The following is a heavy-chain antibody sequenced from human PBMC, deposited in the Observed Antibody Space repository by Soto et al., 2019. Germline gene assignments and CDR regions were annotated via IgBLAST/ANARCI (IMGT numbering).Heavy chain of an antibody. CDR1: GYTFTRFG. Sequence: QVQLVQSGTEVKKPGASVKVSCKASGYTFTRFGISWVRQAPGQGLEWMGWISAFNGATNYAQKFQGRITMTTDTPTSTAYLELRSLRSDDTAVYFCARLYSSGWPGSYSDYWGQGTLVTVSS. CDR3: ARLYSSGWPGSYSDY. J-gene: IGHJ4*02. D-gene: IGHD6-19*01. V-gene: IGHV1-18*01. CDR2: ISAFNGAT.